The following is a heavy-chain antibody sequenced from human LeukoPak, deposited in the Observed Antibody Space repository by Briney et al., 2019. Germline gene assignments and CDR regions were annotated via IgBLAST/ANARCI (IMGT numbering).Heavy chain of an antibody. CDR3: AKDKNTPATAQPQRGYFES. CDR2: IWYDGRNQ. V-gene: IGHV3-33*06. CDR1: GFTFSSYA. Sequence: GGSLRLSCAASGFTFSSYAMHWVRRAPGKGLEWVAIIWYDGRNQYYADSAKGRFTISRDNSKNTVDLQMNSLRAEDTAVYFCAKDKNTPATAQPQRGYFESWGQGTLVTVSS. D-gene: IGHD2-21*02. J-gene: IGHJ4*02.